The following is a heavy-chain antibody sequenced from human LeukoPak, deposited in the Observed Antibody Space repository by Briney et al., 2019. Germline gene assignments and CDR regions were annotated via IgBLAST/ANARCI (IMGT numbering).Heavy chain of an antibody. J-gene: IGHJ4*02. CDR3: AREDYESFDC. CDR2: LGPTSSSI. V-gene: IGHV3-21*01. CDR1: GFTFSSYS. D-gene: IGHD4-17*01. Sequence: GGSLRLSCVASGFTFSSYSMNWVRQAPGKGLEWVSSLGPTSSSIYYAESVKGRFTISRDNAKNSLYLQMNSLRAEDTAVYYCAREDYESFDCWGQGTLVIVSS.